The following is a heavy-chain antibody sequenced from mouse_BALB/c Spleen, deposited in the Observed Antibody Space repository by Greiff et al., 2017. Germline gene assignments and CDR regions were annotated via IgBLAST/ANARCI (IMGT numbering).Heavy chain of an antibody. CDR3: ARDGYYFAWFAY. V-gene: IGHV14-3*02. CDR1: GFNIKDTY. D-gene: IGHD2-3*01. Sequence: EVKLVESGAELVKPGASVKLSCTASGFNIKDTYMHWVKQRPEQGLEWIGRIDPANGNTKYDPKFQGKATITADTSSNTAYLQLSSLTSEDTAVYYCARDGYYFAWFAYWGQGTLVTVSA. CDR2: IDPANGNT. J-gene: IGHJ3*01.